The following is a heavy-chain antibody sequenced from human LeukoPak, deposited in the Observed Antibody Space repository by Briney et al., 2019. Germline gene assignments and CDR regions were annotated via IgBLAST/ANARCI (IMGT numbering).Heavy chain of an antibody. V-gene: IGHV1-18*01. CDR1: GYTFTSYG. J-gene: IGHJ4*02. CDR2: ISAYNGNT. Sequence: GASVKVSCKASGYTFTSYGISWVRQAPGQGLEWMGWISAYNGNTNYAQKLQGRVTMTTDTSTSTAYMELRSLRSDDTAVYYCARGMAPYSSSWLPGDYWGQGTLVTVSS. D-gene: IGHD6-13*01. CDR3: ARGMAPYSSSWLPGDY.